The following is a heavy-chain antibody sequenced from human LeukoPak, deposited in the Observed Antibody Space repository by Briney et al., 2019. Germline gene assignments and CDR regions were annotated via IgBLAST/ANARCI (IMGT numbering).Heavy chain of an antibody. CDR1: GFTFSNAW. Sequence: PGGSLRLSCAASGFTFSNAWMSWVRQAPGKGLEWVGRIKSKTDGGTTDYAAPVKGRFTISRDGSKNTLYLQMNSLKTEDTAMYYCTTNDVLLWFGELFCFDYWGQGTLVAVSS. CDR3: TTNDVLLWFGELFCFDY. J-gene: IGHJ4*02. CDR2: IKSKTDGGTT. V-gene: IGHV3-15*01. D-gene: IGHD3-10*01.